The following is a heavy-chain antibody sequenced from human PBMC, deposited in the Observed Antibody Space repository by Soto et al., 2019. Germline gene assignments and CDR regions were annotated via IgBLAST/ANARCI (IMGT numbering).Heavy chain of an antibody. J-gene: IGHJ1*01. Sequence: EVQLVESGGGLVQPGRSLRLSCADSGFTFDDYAMHWVRQVPGKGLEWVSGINWNSGSIGYADSVKGRLAISRDNAKNSLHLQMNSLRAEDTAFYYCVKDESINWYSGHFRHWGQGTLVTVSS. CDR1: GFTFDDYA. D-gene: IGHD6-13*01. CDR2: INWNSGSI. CDR3: VKDESINWYSGHFRH. V-gene: IGHV3-9*01.